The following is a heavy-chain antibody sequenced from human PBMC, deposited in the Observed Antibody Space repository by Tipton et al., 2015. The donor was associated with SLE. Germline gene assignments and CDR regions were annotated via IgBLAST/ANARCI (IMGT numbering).Heavy chain of an antibody. D-gene: IGHD6-25*01. CDR1: GFTFSNFW. J-gene: IGHJ4*02. CDR3: AGEQRSLAY. V-gene: IGHV3-7*01. Sequence: SLRLSCVVSGFTFSNFWMTWVRQAPGKGLAWLAAISLDGSQTYYVDYVKGRFTLSRDNAKNSLYLQLNSLRAEDTAVCYCAGEQRSLAYWGQGTLVTVSS. CDR2: ISLDGSQT.